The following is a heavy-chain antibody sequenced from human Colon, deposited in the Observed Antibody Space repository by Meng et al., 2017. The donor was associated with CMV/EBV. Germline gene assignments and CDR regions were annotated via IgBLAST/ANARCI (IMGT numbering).Heavy chain of an antibody. V-gene: IGHV3-11*01. CDR1: FTLNHYY. J-gene: IGHJ5*02. CDR2: IDGTGSSI. CDR3: ARNRDDDFWTGYPNWFDH. Sequence: FTLNHYYMTWVRQAPGKGLEWVAYIDGTGSSIHYTDSVKGRVTISRDTAMKSLYLQMNSLRAEDTAVYYCARNRDDDFWTGYPNWFDHWGQGTLVTVSS. D-gene: IGHD3/OR15-3a*01.